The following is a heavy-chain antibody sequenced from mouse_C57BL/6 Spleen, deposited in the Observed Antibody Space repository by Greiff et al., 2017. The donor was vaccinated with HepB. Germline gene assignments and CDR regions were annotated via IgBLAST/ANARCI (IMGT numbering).Heavy chain of an antibody. V-gene: IGHV3-6*01. CDR1: GYSITSGYY. J-gene: IGHJ1*03. CDR3: ARDGEDGYFDV. CDR2: ISYDGSN. Sequence: VQLQQSGPGLVKPSQSLSLTCSVTGYSITSGYYWNWIRQFPGNKLEWMGYISYDGSNNYNPSLKNRISITRDTSKNQFFLKLNSVTTEDTATYYWARDGEDGYFDVWGTGTTVTVSS.